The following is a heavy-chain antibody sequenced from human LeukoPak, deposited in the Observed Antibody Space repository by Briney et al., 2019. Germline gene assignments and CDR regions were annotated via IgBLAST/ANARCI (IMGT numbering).Heavy chain of an antibody. CDR3: ARCDSGGWFFDS. CDR2: INQSGST. J-gene: IGHJ5*01. V-gene: IGHV4-34*01. D-gene: IGHD6-19*01. CDR1: GGSFSGYS. Sequence: SETLSLTCAVSGGSFSGYSWNWIRQPPGKGLEWIGEINQSGSTKYNPSLQSRVTISIDTSKSQFSMRLNSVTAADTALYYCARCDSGGWFFDSWGQGALVTVSS.